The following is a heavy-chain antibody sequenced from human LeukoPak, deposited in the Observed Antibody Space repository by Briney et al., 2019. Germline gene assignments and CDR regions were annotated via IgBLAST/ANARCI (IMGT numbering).Heavy chain of an antibody. CDR2: ISGSSSYI. Sequence: GGSLRLSCAASGFTFSSYSMNWVRQAPGKGLEWVSSISGSSSYIYYADSVKGRFTISRDNAKNSLYLQMNSLRAEDTAVYYCAKSQVRPYYYYYMDVWGKGTTVTVSS. V-gene: IGHV3-21*01. CDR1: GFTFSSYS. J-gene: IGHJ6*03. CDR3: AKSQVRPYYYYYMDV. D-gene: IGHD3-10*01.